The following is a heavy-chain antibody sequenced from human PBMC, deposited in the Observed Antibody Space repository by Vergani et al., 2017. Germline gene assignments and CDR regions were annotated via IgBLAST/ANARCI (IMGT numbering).Heavy chain of an antibody. CDR1: GYTFTDHY. Sequence: EVQLVQSGAEVKKPGATMKISCKVSGYTFTDHYMHWVKQAPGKGLEWMGLVDPEDGETIYAEKFKGRVTIAADTSTDTAHLELSSLRPEDTDLYYCAIVTDYYDSSGYYLDYWGQGTLVTVSS. CDR2: VDPEDGET. CDR3: AIVTDYYDSSGYYLDY. V-gene: IGHV1-69-2*01. D-gene: IGHD3-22*01. J-gene: IGHJ4*02.